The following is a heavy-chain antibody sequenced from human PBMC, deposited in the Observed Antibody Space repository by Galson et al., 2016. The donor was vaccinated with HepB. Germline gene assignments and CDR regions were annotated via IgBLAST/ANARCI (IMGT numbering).Heavy chain of an antibody. CDR3: ARGSEILTGYYAY. CDR2: IIPIFGTA. J-gene: IGHJ4*02. Sequence: SVKVSCKASGGTFSSLPINWVRQAPGQGLEWMGGIIPIFGTATYAQKFQGRVTITADESTSTAYMDLSSLRSEDTALYYCARGSEILTGYYAYWGQGTLITVSS. CDR1: GGTFSSLP. V-gene: IGHV1-69*13. D-gene: IGHD3-9*01.